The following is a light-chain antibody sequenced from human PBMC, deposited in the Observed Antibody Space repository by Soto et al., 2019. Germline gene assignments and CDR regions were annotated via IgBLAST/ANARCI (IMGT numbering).Light chain of an antibody. CDR3: AAWDDSLSGSV. J-gene: IGLJ1*01. CDR1: TSNIGSNY. Sequence: QSSLTQTPSASGTPGQRFTISCSGSTSNIGSNYVYWYQQLPGTAPKLLIYRNNQRPSGVPDRFSGSKSGTSASLAISGLRSEDEADYYCAAWDDSLSGSVFGTGTKVTVL. CDR2: RNN. V-gene: IGLV1-47*01.